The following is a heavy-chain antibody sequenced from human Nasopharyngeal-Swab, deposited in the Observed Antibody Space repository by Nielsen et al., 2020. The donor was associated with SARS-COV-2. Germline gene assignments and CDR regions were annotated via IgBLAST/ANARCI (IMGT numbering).Heavy chain of an antibody. D-gene: IGHD6-6*01. J-gene: IGHJ4*02. CDR3: ARVGPSSDYFDY. CDR2: IYYSGST. CDR1: GGSISSSSYY. V-gene: IGHV4-39*01. Sequence: SETLFLTCTVSGGSISSSSYYWGWIRQPPGKGLEWIGSIYYSGSTYYNPSLKSRVTISVDTSKNQFSLKLSSVTAADTAVYYCARVGPSSDYFDYWDQGTLVTVSS.